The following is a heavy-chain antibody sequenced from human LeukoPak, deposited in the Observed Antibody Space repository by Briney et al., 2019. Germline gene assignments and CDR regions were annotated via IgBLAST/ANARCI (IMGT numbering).Heavy chain of an antibody. J-gene: IGHJ4*02. CDR1: GFTFSSYG. CDR3: ARTRYIPVDDY. D-gene: IGHD6-19*01. CDR2: IKQDGSEI. V-gene: IGHV3-7*04. Sequence: GGSLRLSCAASGFTFSSYGMHWVRQAPGKGLEWVANIKQDGSEIYYEDSVKGRFTISRDNAKNSLYLQMNSLRVEETAVYYCARTRYIPVDDYWGQGTLITVS.